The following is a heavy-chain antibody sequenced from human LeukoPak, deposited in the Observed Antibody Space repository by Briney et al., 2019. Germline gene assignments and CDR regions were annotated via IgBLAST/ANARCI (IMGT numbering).Heavy chain of an antibody. J-gene: IGHJ4*02. D-gene: IGHD3-10*01. CDR2: ISGSGGST. Sequence: GGSLRLSCAAFGFTFSSYAMSWVRQAPGKGLEWVSAISGSGGSTYYADSVKGRSTISRDNSKNTLYLQMNSLRAEDTAVYYCVARMRITMVRGVSPFWGQGTLVTVSS. V-gene: IGHV3-23*01. CDR3: VARMRITMVRGVSPF. CDR1: GFTFSSYA.